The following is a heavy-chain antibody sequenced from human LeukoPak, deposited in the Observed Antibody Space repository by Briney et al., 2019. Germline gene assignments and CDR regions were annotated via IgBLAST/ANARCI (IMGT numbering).Heavy chain of an antibody. CDR3: ARVGVTTMTVDV. V-gene: IGHV3-48*04. Sequence: HPGGSLRLSCAASGFTFSSYSMNWVRQAPGKGLEWVSYISYSSMTIYYADSVKGRFTVSRDNAKTSLYVQMNSLRSEDTALYHCARVGVTTMTVDVWGQGTTVTVSS. J-gene: IGHJ6*02. CDR1: GFTFSSYS. CDR2: ISYSSMTI. D-gene: IGHD4-17*01.